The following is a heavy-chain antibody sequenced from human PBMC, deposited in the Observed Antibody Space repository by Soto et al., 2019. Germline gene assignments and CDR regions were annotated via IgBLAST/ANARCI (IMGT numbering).Heavy chain of an antibody. D-gene: IGHD5-18*01. CDR1: GFTFSNAW. V-gene: IGHV3-15*07. CDR3: TTGLWKERRAFDI. Sequence: PGGSLRLSCAASGFTFSNAWMNWVRQAPGKGLEWVGRIKSKTDGGTTDYAAPVKGRFTISRDDSKNTLYLQMNSLKTEDTAVYYCTTGLWKERRAFDIWGQGTMVTVSS. CDR2: IKSKTDGGTT. J-gene: IGHJ3*02.